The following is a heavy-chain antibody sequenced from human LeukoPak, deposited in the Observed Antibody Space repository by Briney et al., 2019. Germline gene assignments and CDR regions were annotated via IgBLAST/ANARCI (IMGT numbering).Heavy chain of an antibody. CDR3: AASYYYDSSGSSYFDY. Sequence: GGSLRLSCAGSGFTFSNYWMSWVRQAPGKGLEWVANIKQDGSEKYYVDSVKGRFTISRDNAKNSLYLQMNSLRAEDTALYYCAASYYYDSSGSSYFDYWGQGTLVTVSS. CDR2: IKQDGSEK. D-gene: IGHD3-22*01. CDR1: GFTFSNYW. J-gene: IGHJ4*02. V-gene: IGHV3-7*03.